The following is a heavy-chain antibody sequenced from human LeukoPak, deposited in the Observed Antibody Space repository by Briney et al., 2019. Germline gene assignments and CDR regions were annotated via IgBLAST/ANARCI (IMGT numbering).Heavy chain of an antibody. Sequence: PGGSLRLSCAASGFTFSSYSMNWVRQAPGKGLEWVSVIYSGGSTYYADSVKGRFTISRDNSKNTLYLQMNSLRAEDTAVYYCARELWGSYGEYFDYWGQGTLVTVSS. CDR3: ARELWGSYGEYFDY. CDR1: GFTFSSYS. J-gene: IGHJ4*02. CDR2: IYSGGST. V-gene: IGHV3-66*01. D-gene: IGHD3-16*01.